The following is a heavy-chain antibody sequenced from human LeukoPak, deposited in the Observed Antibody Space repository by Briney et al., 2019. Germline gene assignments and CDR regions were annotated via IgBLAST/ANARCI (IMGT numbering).Heavy chain of an antibody. Sequence: ASETLSLTCAVYGGSFSGYYWSWIRQPPGKGLEWIGEINHSGSTNYNPSLKSRVTISVDTSKNQFSLKLSSVTAADTAVYYCASIAAFYYMDVWGKGTTVTVSS. CDR1: GGSFSGYY. J-gene: IGHJ6*03. CDR2: INHSGST. CDR3: ASIAAFYYMDV. D-gene: IGHD6-13*01. V-gene: IGHV4-34*01.